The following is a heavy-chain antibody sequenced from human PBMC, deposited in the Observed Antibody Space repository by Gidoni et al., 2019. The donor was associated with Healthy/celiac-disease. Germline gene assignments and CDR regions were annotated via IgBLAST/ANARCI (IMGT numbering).Heavy chain of an antibody. J-gene: IGHJ3*02. CDR2: ISYDGSNK. CDR3: ASAEDSIVVVNLPLI. D-gene: IGHD3-22*01. V-gene: IGHV3-30-3*01. CDR1: GFTFSSYA. Sequence: QVQLVESGGGVVQPGRSLRLSCAASGFTFSSYAMHWVRQAPGKGREWVAVISYDGSNKYYADSVKGRFTISRDNSKNTLYLQMNSLRAEDTAVYYCASAEDSIVVVNLPLIWGQGTMVTVSS.